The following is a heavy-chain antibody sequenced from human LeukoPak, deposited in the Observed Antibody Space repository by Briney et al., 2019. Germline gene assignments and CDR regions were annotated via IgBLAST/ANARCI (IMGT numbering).Heavy chain of an antibody. J-gene: IGHJ4*02. Sequence: GESLKISCKGSGYTFTNYYIGWVRQTPGKGLEWMGIISPGDSDARYSPSFQGQVTISADKSISTAYLRWSSLKASDTAMYYCARHFSGSYSSGWYYFDYWGQGTLVTVSS. CDR2: ISPGDSDA. CDR1: GYTFTNYY. D-gene: IGHD6-19*01. V-gene: IGHV5-51*01. CDR3: ARHFSGSYSSGWYYFDY.